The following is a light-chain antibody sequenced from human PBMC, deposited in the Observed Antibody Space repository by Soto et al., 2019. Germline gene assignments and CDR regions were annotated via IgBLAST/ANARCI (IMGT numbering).Light chain of an antibody. CDR2: EVS. CDR1: SSDVGGYNY. Sequence: QSVLTQPASVSGSPGQSITISCTGTSSDVGGYNYVSWYQQNPGKAPKLMIYEVSNRPSGVSNRFSGSKSGNTASLTISGLQAEDEADYYCSSYTSSSTYVFGTRTKVTVL. CDR3: SSYTSSSTYV. V-gene: IGLV2-14*01. J-gene: IGLJ1*01.